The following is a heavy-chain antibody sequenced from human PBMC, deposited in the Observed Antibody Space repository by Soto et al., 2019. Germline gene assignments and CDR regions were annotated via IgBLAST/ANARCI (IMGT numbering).Heavy chain of an antibody. J-gene: IGHJ4*02. CDR2: IIPIFNST. V-gene: IGHV1-69*06. Sequence: GASVKVSCKVSGSRFSNYVISWVRQAPGHGLEWLGRIIPIFNSTKYAQRFQGRVIITADKSTSTASLELSSLRSDDTAVYYCAREGRGKKAGYNGLVSLGYWGQGTLVTVSS. CDR3: AREGRGKKAGYNGLVSLGY. D-gene: IGHD2-2*02. CDR1: GSRFSNYV.